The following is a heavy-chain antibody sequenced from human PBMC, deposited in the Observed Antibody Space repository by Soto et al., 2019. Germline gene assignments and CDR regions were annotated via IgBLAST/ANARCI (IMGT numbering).Heavy chain of an antibody. Sequence: QVQLVESGGGVVQPGRSLRLSCAASGFTFSSYGMHWVRQSPGKGLEWVAVIWYDGSNKYYADSVKGRFTISRDNSKNTLYLQMNSLRAEDTAVYYCAREVESLDYWGQGTLVTVSS. CDR1: GFTFSSYG. CDR2: IWYDGSNK. J-gene: IGHJ4*02. D-gene: IGHD1-1*01. CDR3: AREVESLDY. V-gene: IGHV3-33*01.